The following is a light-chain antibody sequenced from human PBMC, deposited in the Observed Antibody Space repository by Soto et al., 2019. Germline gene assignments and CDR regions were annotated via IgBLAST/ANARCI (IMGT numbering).Light chain of an antibody. V-gene: IGLV1-40*01. J-gene: IGLJ2*01. CDR2: GNN. CDR3: QSYDTGLSAVV. CDR1: NSNIGAGYD. Sequence: QSVLTQPPSVSRAPGQRVTISCTGRNSNIGAGYDVHWYQHLPGTAPKLLISGNNNDNSRPSGVPDRFSGSKSGTSASLAITGLQADDEADYYCQSYDTGLSAVVFGGGTKLTVL.